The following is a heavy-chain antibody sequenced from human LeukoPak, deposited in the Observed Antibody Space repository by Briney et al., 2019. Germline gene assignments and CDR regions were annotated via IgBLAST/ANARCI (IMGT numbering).Heavy chain of an antibody. CDR1: GFTFDDYA. Sequence: GRSLRLSCAASGFTFDDYAMHWVRQAPGKGLEWVSGISWNSGSIGYEDSVKGRFTISRDNAKSSMYLQMNSLRGADTAVYYCARRNWNDVFDYWGQGTLVTVSS. CDR2: ISWNSGSI. V-gene: IGHV3-9*01. D-gene: IGHD1-1*01. J-gene: IGHJ4*02. CDR3: ARRNWNDVFDY.